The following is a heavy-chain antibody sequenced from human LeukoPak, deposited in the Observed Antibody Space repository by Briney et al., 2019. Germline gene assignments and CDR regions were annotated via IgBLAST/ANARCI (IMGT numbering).Heavy chain of an antibody. J-gene: IGHJ4*02. Sequence: ASVKVSCKASGYTFTNYYMHWVRQAPGQGLEWMGIINPSGGSTSYAQKFQGRVTMTRDTSTSTVYMELSSQRSEDTAVYYCARHPYSSGWYGGFDQWGQGTLVTVSS. CDR3: ARHPYSSGWYGGFDQ. D-gene: IGHD6-19*01. V-gene: IGHV1-46*01. CDR2: INPSGGST. CDR1: GYTFTNYY.